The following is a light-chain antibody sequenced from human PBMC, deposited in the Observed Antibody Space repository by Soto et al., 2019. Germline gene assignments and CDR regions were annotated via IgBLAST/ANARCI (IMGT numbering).Light chain of an antibody. CDR3: QQYNSWT. CDR1: QALSNY. V-gene: IGKV1-9*01. Sequence: DIQLTQPPSVLSASVGDRVSITCRASQALSNYLAWYQQKPGKAPDVLIYSASTLQSGVPSRCSGSGSGTEFTLTITGPQPDDFATYYCQQYNSWTFGQGTKVDNK. J-gene: IGKJ1*01. CDR2: SAS.